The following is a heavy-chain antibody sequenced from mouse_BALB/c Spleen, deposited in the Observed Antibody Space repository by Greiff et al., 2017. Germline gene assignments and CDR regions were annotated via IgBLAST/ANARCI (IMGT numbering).Heavy chain of an antibody. CDR1: GYTFTSYW. V-gene: IGHV1S22*01. D-gene: IGHD1-1*01. CDR2: IYPGSGST. Sequence: LKQPGSELVRPGASVKLSCKASGYTFTSYWMHWVKQRPGQGLEWIGNIYPGSGSTNYDEKFNSKATLTVDTSSSTAYMQLSSLTSEDSAVYYCTRGDYGYAMDYWGQGTSVTVSS. CDR3: TRGDYGYAMDY. J-gene: IGHJ4*01.